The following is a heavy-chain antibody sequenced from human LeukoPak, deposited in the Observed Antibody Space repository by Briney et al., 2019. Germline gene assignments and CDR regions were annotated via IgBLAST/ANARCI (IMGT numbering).Heavy chain of an antibody. D-gene: IGHD3-9*01. CDR3: ARHDILTGPKANGFDY. V-gene: IGHV5-51*01. J-gene: IGHJ4*02. CDR1: GYRFTSYW. Sequence: VESLKISCKGSGYRFTSYWIGWVRPMPGKGLGWMGIIYLGDADTRYSPSFQGQVTISADKSISTAYLQWSSLKASDTAMYYCARHDILTGPKANGFDYWGQGTLVTVSS. CDR2: IYLGDADT.